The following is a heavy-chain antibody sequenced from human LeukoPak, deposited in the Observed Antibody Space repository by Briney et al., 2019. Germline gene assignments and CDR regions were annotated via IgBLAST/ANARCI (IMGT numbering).Heavy chain of an antibody. J-gene: IGHJ4*02. Sequence: SETLSLTCTVSGGSVSSRSYYWSWIRQPPGKGLEWIGYIYYSGSTNYNPSLKSRVTISVDRSKNQFSLKLSSVTAADTAVYYCAREGGDYGDYVLDYWGQGTLVTVSS. CDR2: IYYSGST. D-gene: IGHD4-17*01. V-gene: IGHV4-61*01. CDR1: GGSVSSRSYY. CDR3: AREGGDYGDYVLDY.